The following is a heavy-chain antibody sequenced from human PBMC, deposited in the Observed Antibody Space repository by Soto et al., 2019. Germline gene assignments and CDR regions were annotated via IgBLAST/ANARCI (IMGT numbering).Heavy chain of an antibody. Sequence: PGGSLRLSCAASGFTFSAYGMHWVRQAPGKRLEWVAFISYDGSNNYYADSVKGRFAVSRDNSKNTLYLQMNSLRAEDTALYYCAKDGYTRIPILGVSRGGKEVWGQGTTVTVSS. D-gene: IGHD3-3*01. CDR1: GFTFSAYG. J-gene: IGHJ6*02. CDR3: AKDGYTRIPILGVSRGGKEV. V-gene: IGHV3-30*18. CDR2: ISYDGSNN.